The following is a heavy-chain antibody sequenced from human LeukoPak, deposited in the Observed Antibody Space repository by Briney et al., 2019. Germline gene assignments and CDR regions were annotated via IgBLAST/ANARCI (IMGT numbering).Heavy chain of an antibody. CDR1: GFTFSSYA. CDR3: AKEGGDDSSYYYGMDV. D-gene: IGHD2-21*01. CDR2: ISGSGGST. J-gene: IGHJ6*02. V-gene: IGHV3-23*01. Sequence: HSGGSLRLSCAASGFTFSSYAMSWVRQAPGKGLEWVSAISGSGGSTYYADSVKGRFTISRDNSKNTLYLQMNSLRAEDTAVYYCAKEGGDDSSYYYGMDVWGQGTTVTVSS.